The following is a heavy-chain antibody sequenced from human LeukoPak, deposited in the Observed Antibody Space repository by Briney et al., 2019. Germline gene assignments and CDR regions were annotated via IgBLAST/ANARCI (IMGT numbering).Heavy chain of an antibody. D-gene: IGHD6-19*01. V-gene: IGHV4-39*07. CDR3: ARDREVLAVADFDP. CDR2: IYYSGST. J-gene: IGHJ5*02. Sequence: SETLSLTCTVSGGSISSSSYYWGWIRQPPRKGLEWIGSIYYSGSTYYNPSLKSRVTISVDTSKNQFSLKLSSVTAADTAVYYCARDREVLAVADFDPWGQGTLVTVSS. CDR1: GGSISSSSYY.